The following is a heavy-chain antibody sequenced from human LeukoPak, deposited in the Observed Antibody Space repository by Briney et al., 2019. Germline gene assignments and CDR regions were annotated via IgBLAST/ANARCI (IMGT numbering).Heavy chain of an antibody. CDR2: IYYSGST. CDR3: ARSAGWYDY. Sequence: PSETLSLTCTVSGFSISSGDYYWRWLRQPPGKGLEWIVYIYYSGSTYYNPSLKSRVTISVDTSKNQFSLKLSSVTAAGTAVYYCARSAGWYDYWGQGTLVTVSS. CDR1: GFSISSGDYY. V-gene: IGHV4-30-4*01. J-gene: IGHJ4*02. D-gene: IGHD2-15*01.